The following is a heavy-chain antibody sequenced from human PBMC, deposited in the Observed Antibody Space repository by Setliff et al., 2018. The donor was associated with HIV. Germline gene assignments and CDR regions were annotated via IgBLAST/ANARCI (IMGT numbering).Heavy chain of an antibody. Sequence: PGESLKISCKGSGYSFTNYWIGWVRQMPGKGLEWMGIIYPGDSDTRYSPSFQGQVTISADKSISTAYLQWSSLKASDTAMYYCARRMVFDWSLKDAFDIWGQGTMVTVSS. V-gene: IGHV5-51*01. CDR2: IYPGDSDT. CDR1: GYSFTNYW. CDR3: ARRMVFDWSLKDAFDI. J-gene: IGHJ3*02. D-gene: IGHD3-9*01.